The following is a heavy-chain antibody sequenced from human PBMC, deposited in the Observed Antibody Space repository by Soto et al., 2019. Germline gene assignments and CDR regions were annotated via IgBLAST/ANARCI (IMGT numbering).Heavy chain of an antibody. Sequence: PSETLSLTCSVSGGSMRSEGYYWSWIRQHPGKGLEWIGYIYYSGLTDYNPSLKSRLTISVDKSKNEFYLKMRSVTAADTAVYYCARVRDWFDPWGQGTLVTVSS. D-gene: IGHD3-3*01. CDR3: ARVRDWFDP. CDR2: IYYSGLT. V-gene: IGHV4-31*03. J-gene: IGHJ5*02. CDR1: GGSMRSEGYY.